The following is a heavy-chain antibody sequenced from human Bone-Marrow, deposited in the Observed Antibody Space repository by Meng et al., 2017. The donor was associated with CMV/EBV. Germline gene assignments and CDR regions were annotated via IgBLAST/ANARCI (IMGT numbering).Heavy chain of an antibody. J-gene: IGHJ4*02. Sequence: ASVKVSCKASGYTFTSYGISWVRQAPGQGLEWMGWISAYNGNTNYAQKLQGRVTMTTDTSTSTACMELRSLRSDDTAVYYCARVGVQYGDYDPRFDYWGQGTLVTVSS. CDR3: ARVGVQYGDYDPRFDY. CDR2: ISAYNGNT. CDR1: GYTFTSYG. V-gene: IGHV1-18*01. D-gene: IGHD4-17*01.